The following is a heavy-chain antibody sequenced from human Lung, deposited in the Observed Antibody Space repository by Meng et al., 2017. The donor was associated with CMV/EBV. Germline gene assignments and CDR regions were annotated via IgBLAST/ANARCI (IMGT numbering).Heavy chain of an antibody. V-gene: IGHV1-8*01. D-gene: IGHD1-26*01. CDR2: VNPYNGDG. CDR1: GYTLTTYG. CDR3: ARDLYSGSYFGTGYYYGMNV. J-gene: IGHJ6*02. Sequence: ASVKVSCKASGYTLTTYGINWVRQAPGQGLEWMGWVNPYNGDGGYAQRFQGRVTVTTDTSINTAYLELNSLRAEDTAVYYCARDLYSGSYFGTGYYYGMNVWGQGXTVTVSS.